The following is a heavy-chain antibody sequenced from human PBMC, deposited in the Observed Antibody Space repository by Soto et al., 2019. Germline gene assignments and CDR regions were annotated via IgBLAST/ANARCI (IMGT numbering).Heavy chain of an antibody. CDR2: IWYDGSNE. Sequence: GGSLRLSCAASGFTFSSYVIHWVCQAPGKGLEWVAFIWYDGSNEYYADSVKGRFTISRDNSKNTLFLQMNSLRAEDTAVYYCARDLGSQYYFDYWGQGTLVTVSS. CDR3: ARDLGSQYYFDY. CDR1: GFTFSSYV. V-gene: IGHV3-33*01. D-gene: IGHD4-4*01. J-gene: IGHJ4*02.